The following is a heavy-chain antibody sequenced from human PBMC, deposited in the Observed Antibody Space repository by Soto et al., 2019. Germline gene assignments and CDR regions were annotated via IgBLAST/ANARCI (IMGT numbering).Heavy chain of an antibody. CDR3: ARPSGYYPYYFDD. Sequence: GASVKVSCKTSGYIFTDYYIHWVRQAPGQGLEWMGWINPNSGGTNYAQKFQDWVTMTRDTSINTAYMEVNRPRSDDTAVYYCARPSGYYPYYFDDWGQGTQVTVSS. D-gene: IGHD3-22*01. CDR2: INPNSGGT. V-gene: IGHV1-2*04. CDR1: GYIFTDYY. J-gene: IGHJ4*02.